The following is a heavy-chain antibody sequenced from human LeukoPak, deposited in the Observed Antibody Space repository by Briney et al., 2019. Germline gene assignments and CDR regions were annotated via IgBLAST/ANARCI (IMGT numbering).Heavy chain of an antibody. D-gene: IGHD2-2*01. CDR2: TYYRSKWYN. CDR3: ARGPLEEYCSSTSCSGGGFDY. Sequence: SQTLSLTCAISGDSVSSNSAAWNWIRQSPSRGLEWLGRTYYRSKWYNDYAVSVKSRITINPDTSKNQFSLQLNSVTPEDTAVYYCARGPLEEYCSSTSCSGGGFDYWGQGTLVTVSS. J-gene: IGHJ4*02. V-gene: IGHV6-1*01. CDR1: GDSVSSNSAA.